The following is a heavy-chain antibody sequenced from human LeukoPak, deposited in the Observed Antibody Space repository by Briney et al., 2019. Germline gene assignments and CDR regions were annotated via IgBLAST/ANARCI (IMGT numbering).Heavy chain of an antibody. CDR3: ARHGSGYSPSWFDP. CDR2: IYYSGST. V-gene: IGHV4-39*01. D-gene: IGHD3-3*01. CDR1: GGSISSSSYY. Sequence: SETLSLTCTVSGGSISSSSYYWGWIRQPPGKGLEWIGSIYYSGSTYYNPSLKSRVTISVDTSKNQFSLKLSSVTAADTAVYYCARHGSGYSPSWFDPWGQGTLVTVSS. J-gene: IGHJ5*02.